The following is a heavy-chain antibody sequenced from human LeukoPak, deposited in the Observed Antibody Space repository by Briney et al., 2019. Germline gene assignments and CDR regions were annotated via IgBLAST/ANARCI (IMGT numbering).Heavy chain of an antibody. CDR2: VHYSGST. CDR3: ARDQYSGSLDY. Sequence: SETLSLTCTVSGGYISNYYWNWIRQSPGKGLEWIGSVHYSGSTNYRPSLKSRVTMSVDTSKNQFSLKLSSVTAADTAVYYCARDQYSGSLDYWGQGTLVTVSS. CDR1: GGYISNYY. D-gene: IGHD1-26*01. V-gene: IGHV4-59*12. J-gene: IGHJ4*02.